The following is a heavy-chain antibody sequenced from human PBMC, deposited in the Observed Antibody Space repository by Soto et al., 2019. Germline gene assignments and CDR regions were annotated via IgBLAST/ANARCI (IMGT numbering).Heavy chain of an antibody. Sequence: SETLSLTCTVSGGSISSSSYYWGWIRQPPGTGLEWIGEINHSGSTNYNPSLKSRVTISVDTSKNQFSLKLTSVTAADTAVYYCARDKITGLFDYWGQGTLVTVS. CDR1: GGSISSSSYY. J-gene: IGHJ4*02. V-gene: IGHV4-39*07. CDR2: INHSGST. D-gene: IGHD2-8*02. CDR3: ARDKITGLFDY.